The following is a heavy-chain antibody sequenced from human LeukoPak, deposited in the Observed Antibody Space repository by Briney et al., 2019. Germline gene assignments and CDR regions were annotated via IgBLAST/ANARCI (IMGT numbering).Heavy chain of an antibody. Sequence: SQTLSLTCTVSGGSISSGGYYWSWIRQHPGKGLEWIGYIYYSGSTYYNPSLKSRVTISVDTSKNQFSLKLSSVTAADTAVYYCARGDDSSGYYLHYWGQGTLVTVSS. CDR3: ARGDDSSGYYLHY. CDR1: GGSISSGGYY. CDR2: IYYSGST. V-gene: IGHV4-31*03. D-gene: IGHD3-22*01. J-gene: IGHJ4*02.